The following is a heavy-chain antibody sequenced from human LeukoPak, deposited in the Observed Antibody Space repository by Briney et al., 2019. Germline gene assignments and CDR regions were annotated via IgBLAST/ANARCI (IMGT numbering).Heavy chain of an antibody. CDR3: AKEAIAATGFDY. CDR2: ISSSSSYI. Sequence: GGSLRLSCAASGFTFSSYSMNWVRQAPGKGLEWVSSISSSSSYIYYADSVKGRFTISRDNAKNSLYLQMNSLRAEDTALYYCAKEAIAATGFDYWGQGTLVTVSS. CDR1: GFTFSSYS. J-gene: IGHJ4*02. V-gene: IGHV3-21*04. D-gene: IGHD6-13*01.